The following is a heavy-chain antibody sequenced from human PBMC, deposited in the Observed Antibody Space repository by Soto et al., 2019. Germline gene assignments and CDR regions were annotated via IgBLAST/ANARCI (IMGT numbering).Heavy chain of an antibody. CDR2: FDPEDGET. CDR1: GYTLTELS. J-gene: IGHJ4*02. CDR3: ATVPSYYDSSGNGDY. Sequence: ASVKVSCKVSGYTLTELSMHWVRQAPGKGLEWMGGFDPEDGETIYAQKFQGRVTMTEDTSTDTAYMELSSLRSEDTAVYYCATVPSYYDSSGNGDYWGQGTLVTVSS. D-gene: IGHD3-22*01. V-gene: IGHV1-24*01.